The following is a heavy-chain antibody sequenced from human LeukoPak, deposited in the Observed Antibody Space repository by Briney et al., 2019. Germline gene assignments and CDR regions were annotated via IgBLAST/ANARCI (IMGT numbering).Heavy chain of an antibody. V-gene: IGHV4-31*03. J-gene: IGHJ4*02. CDR3: ASRDTATGLD. Sequence: PSETLSLTCTVSGGSISSGGYYWSWIRQHPGKGLEWIGYIYYSGNTNYNPSLKSRVTISVDTSKNQFSLKLSSVTAADTAVYYCASRDTATGLDWGQGTLATVSS. CDR2: IYYSGNT. CDR1: GGSISSGGYY. D-gene: IGHD5-18*01.